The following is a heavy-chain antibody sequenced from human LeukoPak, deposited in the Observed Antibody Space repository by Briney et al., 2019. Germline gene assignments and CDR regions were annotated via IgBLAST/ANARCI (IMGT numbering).Heavy chain of an antibody. CDR3: ARDGGIIRFGGQDV. D-gene: IGHD3-16*01. V-gene: IGHV3-7*01. CDR2: MNRDGSEK. J-gene: IGHJ6*02. Sequence: GSLRLSCAASGFTFSSYWMGWVRQAPGKGLEWVANMNRDGSEKNYVDSIKGRFTISRDNAANSLYLQMNSLRVEDTAVYYCARDGGIIRFGGQDVWGQGTTVIVS. CDR1: GFTFSSYW.